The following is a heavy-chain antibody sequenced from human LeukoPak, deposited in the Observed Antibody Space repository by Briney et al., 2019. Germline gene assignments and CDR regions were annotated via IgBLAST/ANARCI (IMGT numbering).Heavy chain of an antibody. CDR1: DDSLSDYY. J-gene: IGHJ4*02. V-gene: IGHV4-59*01. D-gene: IGHD3-16*01. CDR2: FYNSGRS. CDR3: TRGAGWLIDY. Sequence: SETLSLTCTVSDDSLSDYYRVGMRQPPGKGLEWIGYFYNSGRSTYNPSLKTRVTISADTSKNHFSLKLTSVTTADTAVYYCTRGAGWLIDYWGQGILVTVSS.